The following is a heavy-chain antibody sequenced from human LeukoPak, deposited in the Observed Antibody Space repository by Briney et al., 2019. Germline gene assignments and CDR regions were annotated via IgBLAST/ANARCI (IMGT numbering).Heavy chain of an antibody. CDR3: AKDYYDSSGYFLDY. CDR1: GFTFDDYA. Sequence: LRLSCAASGFTFDDYAMHWVRQAPGKGLEWVSGISWNSGSIGYADSVKGRFTISRDNAKNSLYLQMNSLRAEDTALYYCAKDYYDSSGYFLDYRGQGTLVTVSS. J-gene: IGHJ4*02. CDR2: ISWNSGSI. V-gene: IGHV3-9*01. D-gene: IGHD3-22*01.